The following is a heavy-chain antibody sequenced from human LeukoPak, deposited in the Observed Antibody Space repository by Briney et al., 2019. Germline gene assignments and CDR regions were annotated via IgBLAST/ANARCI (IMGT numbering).Heavy chain of an antibody. J-gene: IGHJ4*02. CDR1: GFTFSIYS. CDR2: ISSSSSTI. D-gene: IGHD6-19*01. V-gene: IGHV3-48*02. CDR3: ARQVSNIAVAGMCNY. Sequence: GGSLRLSCAASGFTFSIYSMNWVRQAPGKGLEWVSYISSSSSTIYYADSVKGRFTISRDNAKNSLYPQMNSLRDEDTAVYYCARQVSNIAVAGMCNYWGQGTLVTVSS.